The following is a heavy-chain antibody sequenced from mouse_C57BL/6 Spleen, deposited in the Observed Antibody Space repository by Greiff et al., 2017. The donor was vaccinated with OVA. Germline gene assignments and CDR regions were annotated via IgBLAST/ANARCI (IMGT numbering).Heavy chain of an antibody. D-gene: IGHD1-1*01. Sequence: VQLQQSGPELVKPGASVKISCKASGYSFTGYYMNWVKQSPEKSLEWIGEINPSTGGTTYNQKFKAKATLTVDKSSSTAYMQLKSLTSEDSAVYYCAREGTTVAGFDYWGQGTTLTVSS. CDR3: AREGTTVAGFDY. J-gene: IGHJ2*01. CDR1: GYSFTGYY. V-gene: IGHV1-42*01. CDR2: INPSTGGT.